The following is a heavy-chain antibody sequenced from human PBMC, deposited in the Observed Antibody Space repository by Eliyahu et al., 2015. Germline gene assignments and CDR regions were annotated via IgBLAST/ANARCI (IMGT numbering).Heavy chain of an antibody. D-gene: IGHD1-14*01. CDR3: ARVLAHPPDDVFDF. CDR1: GGSISGSX. Sequence: QVQLQASGPGLVKPSXTXSLTXXXSGGSISGSXWRWIRQSPGKGLEWIGYXYXTGTTKYNPSLKSRVTISVGPSNNKFSLKLTSVTAADTAVYYCARVLAHPPDDVFDFWGQGTSVTVSS. V-gene: IGHV4-59*01. J-gene: IGHJ3*01. CDR2: XYXTGTT.